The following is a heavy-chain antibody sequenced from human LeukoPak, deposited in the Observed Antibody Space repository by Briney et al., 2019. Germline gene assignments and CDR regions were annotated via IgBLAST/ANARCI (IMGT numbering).Heavy chain of an antibody. D-gene: IGHD1-1*01. Sequence: GGSLRLSCAASGFTFSNAWMSWVRQAPGKGLEWVGRIKSKTDGGTTDYAAPVKGRFTISRDDSKNTLYLQMNSLKTEDTAVYYCTITWGPQLERREAFFAFDIWGQGTMVTVSS. CDR1: GFTFSNAW. CDR3: TITWGPQLERREAFFAFDI. CDR2: IKSKTDGGTT. V-gene: IGHV3-15*01. J-gene: IGHJ3*02.